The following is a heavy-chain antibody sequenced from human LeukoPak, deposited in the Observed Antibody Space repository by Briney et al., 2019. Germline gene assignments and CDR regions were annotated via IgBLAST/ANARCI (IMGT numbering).Heavy chain of an antibody. D-gene: IGHD2-8*01. CDR3: ARGHPMAGRRVSRYYYNYYMDV. Sequence: SETLSLTCGVFGESLSGRYWTWIRQPPGKGLEWIGEINHRGIANYIPSLKSRVTISGDTSNNRFSLTLASVTATDTAVYFCARGHPMAGRRVSRYYYNYYMDVWGNGTTVTVSS. J-gene: IGHJ6*03. CDR2: INHRGIA. V-gene: IGHV4-34*01. CDR1: GESLSGRY.